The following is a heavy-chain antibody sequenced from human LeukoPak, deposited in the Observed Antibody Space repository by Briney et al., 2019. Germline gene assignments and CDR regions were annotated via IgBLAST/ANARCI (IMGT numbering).Heavy chain of an antibody. J-gene: IGHJ4*02. D-gene: IGHD3-10*01. CDR2: MKSDGNEE. CDR1: GFSFGGYW. CDR3: VRETMWSFDY. V-gene: IGHV3-7*03. Sequence: PGGSLRLSCAASGFSFGGYWMTWVRQAPGKGLEWVAIMKSDGNEEYYVDSVKGRFTIFRDNTKYSLYLQMNSLRAEDTAVYYCVRETMWSFDYWGQGSLVTVSS.